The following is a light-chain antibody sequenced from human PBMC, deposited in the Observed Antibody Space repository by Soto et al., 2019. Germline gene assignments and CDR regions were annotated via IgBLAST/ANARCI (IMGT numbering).Light chain of an antibody. CDR1: QSITTL. J-gene: IGKJ4*01. CDR3: QQSSNIPLT. CDR2: AAS. Sequence: DVHMTQSPSSLSASVGDSVTISCGARQSITTLVNWYQKKPGKAPNLLIYAASSLRSGVPSRFSGAGSGTEFSLTISALPPEDFESYFCQQSSNIPLTFGGGTKVDIK. V-gene: IGKV1-39*01.